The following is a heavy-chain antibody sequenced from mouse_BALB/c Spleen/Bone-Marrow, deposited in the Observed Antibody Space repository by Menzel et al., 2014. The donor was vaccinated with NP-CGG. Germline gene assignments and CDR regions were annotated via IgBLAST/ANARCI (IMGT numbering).Heavy chain of an antibody. CDR2: IDPGDGST. J-gene: IGHJ3*01. D-gene: IGHD3-2*01. CDR1: SYTFTSYD. Sequence: QVQLQQSGPELVKPGALVKISCKASSYTFTSYDINWVKQRPGQGLEWIGWIDPGDGSTKYNEKFKGKATLTADKSSSTAYMQLSGLTSENSAVYFCARSGDSSGYGFAYWGQGTLVTVSA. CDR3: ARSGDSSGYGFAY. V-gene: IGHV1S56*01.